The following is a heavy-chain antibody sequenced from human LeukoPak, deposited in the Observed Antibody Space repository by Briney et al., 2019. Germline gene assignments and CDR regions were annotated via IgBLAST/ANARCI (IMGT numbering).Heavy chain of an antibody. D-gene: IGHD3-3*01. J-gene: IGHJ6*03. V-gene: IGHV1-8*01. CDR3: ARGLGNDFWSGYYPYYYYYYMDV. Sequence: ASVKVSCKASGYTFTSDDIIWVRQATGQGLEWMGWMNPNSGNTGYAQKFQGRVTMTRNTSISTAYMELSSLRSEDTAVYYCARGLGNDFWSGYYPYYYYYYMDVWGKGTMVTVSS. CDR1: GYTFTSDD. CDR2: MNPNSGNT.